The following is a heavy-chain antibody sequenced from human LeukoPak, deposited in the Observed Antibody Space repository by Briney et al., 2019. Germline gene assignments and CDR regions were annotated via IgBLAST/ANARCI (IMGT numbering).Heavy chain of an antibody. V-gene: IGHV1-69*06. J-gene: IGHJ4*02. CDR3: GRDWELRSHQGGLDY. CDR1: GGTFSSYA. Sequence: SVKVSCKASGGTFSSYAISWVRQAPGQGLEWMGGIIPIFGTANYAQKFQGRVTITADKSTSTAYMELSSLRSEDTAVYYCGRDWELRSHQGGLDYWGQGALVTVSS. D-gene: IGHD3-10*01. CDR2: IIPIFGTA.